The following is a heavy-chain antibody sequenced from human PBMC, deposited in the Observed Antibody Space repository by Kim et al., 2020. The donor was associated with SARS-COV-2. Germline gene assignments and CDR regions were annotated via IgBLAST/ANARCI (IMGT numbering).Heavy chain of an antibody. J-gene: IGHJ4*02. Sequence: KGRFTNSRDNSKNTLYLQMNSLRAEDTAVYYCAKLTKGYCSSTSCYPSDYWGQGTLVAVSS. V-gene: IGHV3-23*01. CDR3: AKLTKGYCSSTSCYPSDY. D-gene: IGHD2-2*01.